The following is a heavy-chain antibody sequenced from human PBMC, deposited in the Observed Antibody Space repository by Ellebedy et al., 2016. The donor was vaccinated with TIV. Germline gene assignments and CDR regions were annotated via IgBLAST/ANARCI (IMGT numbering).Heavy chain of an antibody. D-gene: IGHD1-26*01. CDR1: GFTFSTSH. CDR2: IWYVGTPQ. Sequence: GGSLRLSXAASGFTFSTSHMHWVRQAPGKGLEGVALIWYVGTPQYYAASVKGRFTISRDNSKNILYLQMNSLTAEDTAVYYCARDDTKGGSCDYWGQGTLVTVSS. CDR3: ARDDTKGGSCDY. V-gene: IGHV3-33*08. J-gene: IGHJ4*02.